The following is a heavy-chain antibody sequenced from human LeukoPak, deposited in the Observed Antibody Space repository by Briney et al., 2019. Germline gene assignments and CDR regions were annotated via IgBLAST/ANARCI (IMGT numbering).Heavy chain of an antibody. J-gene: IGHJ4*02. V-gene: IGHV4-31*03. CDR1: GGSISSGTYY. Sequence: SQTLSLTCTVSGGSISSGTYYWNWIRQHPEKGLEWIGYISNSGNIFYNPSLKSRVTLSIDTSKNQFSLRLSSVTVADTAVYYCARAPPRDLYFDYWGQGTLVTVSS. CDR2: ISNSGNI. D-gene: IGHD3-3*01. CDR3: ARAPPRDLYFDY.